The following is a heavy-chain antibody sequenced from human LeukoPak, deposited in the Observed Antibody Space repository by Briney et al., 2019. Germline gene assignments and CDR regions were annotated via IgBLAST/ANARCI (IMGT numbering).Heavy chain of an antibody. CDR2: ISSSSSYI. J-gene: IGHJ3*02. CDR1: GFTFSSYS. D-gene: IGHD3-22*01. V-gene: IGHV3-21*01. CDR3: ARDWADYYDSSGYFRAFDI. Sequence: RTVGSLRLSCAASGFTFSSYSMNWVRQAPGKGLEWVSSISSSSSYIYYADSVKGRFTISRDNAKNSLYLQMNSLRAEDTAVYYCARDWADYYDSSGYFRAFDIWGQGTMVTVSS.